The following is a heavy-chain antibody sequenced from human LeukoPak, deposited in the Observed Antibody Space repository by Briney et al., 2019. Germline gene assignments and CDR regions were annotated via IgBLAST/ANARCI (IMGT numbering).Heavy chain of an antibody. D-gene: IGHD3-9*01. CDR3: AKVSQTYYDIMTGYPNYYFDY. CDR2: ISGSGANT. CDR1: KFTFSTSA. J-gene: IGHJ4*02. V-gene: IGHV3-23*01. Sequence: GGSLRLSCAASKFTFSTSAMSWVRQAPGKGLEWVSAISGSGANTYYVDSVKGRFTISRDNSKNTLYLEMSSLRSDDTAVYYCAKVSQTYYDIMTGYPNYYFDYWGQGTLVTVSS.